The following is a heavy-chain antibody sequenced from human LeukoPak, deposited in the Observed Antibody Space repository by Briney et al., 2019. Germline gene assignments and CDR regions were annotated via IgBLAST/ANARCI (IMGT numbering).Heavy chain of an antibody. CDR1: GGSISSSSYY. D-gene: IGHD4-17*01. CDR3: ARDLDYGEWFDY. Sequence: PSETLSLTCTVSGGSISSSSYYWSWIRQPAGKGLEWIGRIYTSGSTNYNPSLKSRVTMSVDTSKNQFSLKLSSVTAADTAVYYCARDLDYGEWFDYWGQGTLVTVSS. J-gene: IGHJ4*02. CDR2: IYTSGST. V-gene: IGHV4-61*02.